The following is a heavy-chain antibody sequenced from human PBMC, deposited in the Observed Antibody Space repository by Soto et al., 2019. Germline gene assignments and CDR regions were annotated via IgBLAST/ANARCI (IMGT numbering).Heavy chain of an antibody. V-gene: IGHV1-46*01. J-gene: IGHJ5*02. Sequence: QVQLVQSGAEVKKPGASVKVSCKASGYTFTSYNMYWVRQAPGQGLEWVGMINPLGFSTTYAQKSRGRLTMTSDTSTSTGYMELTNLISDDTAVYYCARAAGQFGELYWFDPWRQGTLVTVAP. CDR2: INPLGFST. CDR3: ARAAGQFGELYWFDP. CDR1: GYTFTSYN. D-gene: IGHD3-10*01.